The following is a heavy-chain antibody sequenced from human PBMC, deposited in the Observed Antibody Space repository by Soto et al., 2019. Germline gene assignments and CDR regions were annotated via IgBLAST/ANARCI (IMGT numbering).Heavy chain of an antibody. CDR3: AKDQGDFWSGYYGSPFDY. J-gene: IGHJ4*02. V-gene: IGHV3-23*01. Sequence: GGSLRLSCAASVFTFSSYAMGWVRQAAVKVLSWVSAISGSGGSTYYADSVKGRFTISRDNSKNTLYLQMNSLRAEDTAVYYCAKDQGDFWSGYYGSPFDYWGQGTLVTVSS. CDR2: ISGSGGST. CDR1: VFTFSSYA. D-gene: IGHD3-3*01.